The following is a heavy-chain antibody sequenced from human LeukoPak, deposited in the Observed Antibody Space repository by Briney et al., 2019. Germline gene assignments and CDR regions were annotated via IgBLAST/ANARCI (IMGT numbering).Heavy chain of an antibody. CDR3: ARDFRLLWFGESEYNWFDP. J-gene: IGHJ5*02. V-gene: IGHV4-4*07. Sequence: SETLSLTCTVSGGSLSSYYWSWIRQPAGKGLEWIGRIYTSGSTNYNPSLKSRVTMSVDTSKNQFSLKLSSVTAADTAVYYCARDFRLLWFGESEYNWFDPWGQGTLVTVSS. CDR2: IYTSGST. D-gene: IGHD3-10*01. CDR1: GGSLSSYY.